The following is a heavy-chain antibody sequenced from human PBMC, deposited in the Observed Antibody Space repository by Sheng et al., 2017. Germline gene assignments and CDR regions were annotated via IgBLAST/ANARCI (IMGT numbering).Heavy chain of an antibody. D-gene: IGHD5-18*01. Sequence: QLQLQESGPGLVKPSETLSLTCTVSGGSISSSSYYWGWIRQPPGKGLEWIGSIYYSGSTYYNPSLKSRVTISVDTSKNQFSLKLSSVTAADTAVYYCARDGGYSYGSTWGQGNXWSPSP. J-gene: IGHJ5*02. CDR1: GGSISSSSYY. CDR3: ARDGGYSYGST. CDR2: IYYSGST. V-gene: IGHV4-39*07.